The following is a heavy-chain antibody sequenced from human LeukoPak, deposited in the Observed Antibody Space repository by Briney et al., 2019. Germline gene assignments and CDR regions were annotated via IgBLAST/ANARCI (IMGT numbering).Heavy chain of an antibody. CDR3: ARNIAARNPLHYYYYGMDV. Sequence: SQTLSLTSTVSGGSISSGDYYWSWIRQPPGKGLEWIGYIYYSGSTYYNPSLKSRVTISVDTSKNQFSLKLSSVTAADTAVYYCARNIAARNPLHYYYYGMDVWGQGTTVTVSS. CDR1: GGSISSGDYY. D-gene: IGHD6-6*01. CDR2: IYYSGST. J-gene: IGHJ6*02. V-gene: IGHV4-30-4*01.